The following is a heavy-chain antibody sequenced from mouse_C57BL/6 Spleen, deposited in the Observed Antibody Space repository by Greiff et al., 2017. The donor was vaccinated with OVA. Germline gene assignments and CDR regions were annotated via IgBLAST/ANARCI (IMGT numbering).Heavy chain of an antibody. CDR2: IYPGDGDT. Sequence: QVQLQQSGPELVKPGASVKISCKASGYAFSSSWMNWVKQRPGKGLEWIGRIYPGDGDTNSNGKFKGKATLTADKSSSTAYMQLSSLTAEDSAVYFCARTTVVAPFDYWGQGTTLTVSS. J-gene: IGHJ2*01. D-gene: IGHD1-1*01. V-gene: IGHV1-82*01. CDR1: GYAFSSSW. CDR3: ARTTVVAPFDY.